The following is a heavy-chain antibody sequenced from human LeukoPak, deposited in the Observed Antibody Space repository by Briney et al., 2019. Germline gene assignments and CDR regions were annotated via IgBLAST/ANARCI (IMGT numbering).Heavy chain of an antibody. CDR2: ISGSGGST. J-gene: IGHJ3*02. Sequence: GGSLRLSCAASGFTFSNFAMSWVRQAPGKGLEWVSAISGSGGSTYYADSVKGRFTISRDNSKNTLYLQMNSLRAEDTAVYYCAKDLGITMIVVVIADAFDIWGQGTMVTVSS. D-gene: IGHD3-22*01. CDR3: AKDLGITMIVVVIADAFDI. V-gene: IGHV3-23*01. CDR1: GFTFSNFA.